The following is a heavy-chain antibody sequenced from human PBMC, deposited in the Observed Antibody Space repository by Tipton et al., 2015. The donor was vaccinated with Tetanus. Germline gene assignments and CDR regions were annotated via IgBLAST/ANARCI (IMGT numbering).Heavy chain of an antibody. CDR2: IDHTEYT. D-gene: IGHD4-17*01. V-gene: IGHV4-34*01. CDR3: ARGLRRAVTMRRFDY. CDR1: GGSFTGYY. J-gene: IGHJ4*02. Sequence: TLSLTCAVYGGSFTGYYWSWIRQPPGKGLEWIGEIDHTEYTNYNASLESRVTISIDMSKNQISLNLRSVTAADTALYFCARGLRRAVTMRRFDYWGQRILVTAS.